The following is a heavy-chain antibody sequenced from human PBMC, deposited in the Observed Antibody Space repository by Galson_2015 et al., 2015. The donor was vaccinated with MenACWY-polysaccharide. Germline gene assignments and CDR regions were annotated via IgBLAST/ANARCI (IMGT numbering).Heavy chain of an antibody. D-gene: IGHD3-22*01. V-gene: IGHV3-23*01. Sequence: SLRLSCAASGFTFSSYAMNWVRQAPGKGLECVSGVRGNGGRTFYADSVKGRFTISRDNSKNTLYLQMNSLRVEDTAVYYCAKAGNKNTISGYPDLDSWGQGTLVTVSS. J-gene: IGHJ4*02. CDR2: VRGNGGRT. CDR1: GFTFSSYA. CDR3: AKAGNKNTISGYPDLDS.